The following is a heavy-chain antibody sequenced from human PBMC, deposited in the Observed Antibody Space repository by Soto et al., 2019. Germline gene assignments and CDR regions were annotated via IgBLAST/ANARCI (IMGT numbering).Heavy chain of an antibody. CDR3: ALDEQQVDCFDY. J-gene: IGHJ4*02. Sequence: EVPLVESGGGLVQPGGSLRVSCVASGFNFNTYSLNWVRQAPGEGLEWIAYISSGSRNIFYADSVKGRFTISRDNAKNSLFLQMTSLRAEDTAIYYCALDEQQVDCFDYWGQGTLVSVSS. V-gene: IGHV3-48*01. CDR2: ISSGSRNI. CDR1: GFNFNTYS. D-gene: IGHD6-13*01.